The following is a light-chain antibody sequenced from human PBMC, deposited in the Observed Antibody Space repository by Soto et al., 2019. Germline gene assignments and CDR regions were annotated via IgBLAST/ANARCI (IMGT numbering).Light chain of an antibody. J-gene: IGKJ1*01. CDR2: RAS. Sequence: DIQMTQSPSTLSASVGDRVTVTCRASQSISTSLAWYQQKPGKAPKLLIYRASNLESGVPSRFSGSGSGTEFTLTISSLQPDDFATYYRQQYNTYSRTFGQGTKVDI. V-gene: IGKV1-5*03. CDR3: QQYNTYSRT. CDR1: QSISTS.